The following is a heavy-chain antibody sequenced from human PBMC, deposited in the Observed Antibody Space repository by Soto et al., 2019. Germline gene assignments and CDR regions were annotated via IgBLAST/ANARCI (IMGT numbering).Heavy chain of an antibody. CDR3: ARVLASGWYLPRAPYGMDV. J-gene: IGHJ6*02. CDR1: GYTFTDYY. D-gene: IGHD6-19*01. CDR2: INPKSGDT. Sequence: QVQLEQSGADMKKPGASVTVSCKASGYTFTDYYIYWVRQAPGQGLEWMSWINPKSGDTKVAQSFQGRITMTRDTSTFTVYMELSSLTSDDTAIYYCARVLASGWYLPRAPYGMDVWGRGTTVIVSS. V-gene: IGHV1-2*02.